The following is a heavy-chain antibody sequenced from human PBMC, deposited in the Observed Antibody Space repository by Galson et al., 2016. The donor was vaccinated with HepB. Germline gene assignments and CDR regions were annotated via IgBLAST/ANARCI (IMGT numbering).Heavy chain of an antibody. CDR3: GREDWLDS. CDR2: IDPNDGVT. Sequence: SVKVSCKASGYSFRSYYIHWVRQVPGQGLEWMGIIDPNDGVTNYTQKLQGRVTMTRDTSTNTLYLELSSLKFEDTAIYYCGREDWLDSWGQGTLVTVSS. V-gene: IGHV1-46*01. J-gene: IGHJ5*01. CDR1: GYSFRSYY.